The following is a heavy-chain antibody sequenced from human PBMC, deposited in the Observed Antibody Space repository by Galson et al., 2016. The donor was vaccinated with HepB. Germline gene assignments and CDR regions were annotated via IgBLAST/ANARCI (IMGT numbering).Heavy chain of an antibody. CDR1: GGSVSGGSYF. CDR3: ERARGLAGIGDALDV. CDR2: IYHSGST. D-gene: IGHD1-26*01. V-gene: IGHV4-61*01. J-gene: IGHJ3*01. Sequence: SETLSLTCSVSGGSVSGGSYFWSWIRQPPGQGLEYIGYIYHSGSTNYSPSLKSRVTISLDTSKNQFALKLNSVTAAETAVYYCERARGLAGIGDALDVWGQGTKVAVSS.